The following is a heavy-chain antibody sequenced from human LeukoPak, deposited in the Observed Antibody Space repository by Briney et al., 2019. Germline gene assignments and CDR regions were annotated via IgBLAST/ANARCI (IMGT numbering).Heavy chain of an antibody. J-gene: IGHJ5*02. CDR2: IYYSGST. CDR3: ARATVVTPFLWFDP. CDR1: GGSISSGGYY. D-gene: IGHD4-23*01. V-gene: IGHV4-31*03. Sequence: SQTLSLTCTVSGGSISSGGYYWSWIRQHPGKGLEWIGYIYYSGSTYYNPSLKSRVTISVDTSKNQFSLKLSSVTAADTAVYYCARATVVTPFLWFDPWGQGTLVTVSS.